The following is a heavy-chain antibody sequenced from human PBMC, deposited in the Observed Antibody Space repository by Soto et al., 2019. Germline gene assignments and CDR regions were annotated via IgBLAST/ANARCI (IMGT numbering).Heavy chain of an antibody. CDR2: IFPLTDIP. CDR3: ARSPLVVLNYFES. J-gene: IGHJ4*02. V-gene: IGHV1-69*02. CDR1: GGTFRNYP. Sequence: QVQLVQSGTEVKKPGSSVTDSCKASGGTFRNYPINWVRQAPGQGLEWMGSIFPLTDIPDYAQNFQARLTINADKSTSTAYMELSSLTSDDTAMYFCARSPLVVLNYFESWGQGTLVTVSS.